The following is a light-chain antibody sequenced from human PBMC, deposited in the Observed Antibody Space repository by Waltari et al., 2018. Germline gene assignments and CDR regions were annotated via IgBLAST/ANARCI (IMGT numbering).Light chain of an antibody. CDR1: SSDVGGFEY. CDR3: TSYTSTNTVV. V-gene: IGLV2-14*01. Sequence: QSALTQPASVSGSPGQSITIPCTGTSSDVGGFEYVSWYQQHPGTAPKLVIFEVTYRPSGVSNRFSGSKSGNTASLTISGLQTEDEADYYCTSYTSTNTVVFGGGTKVTVL. J-gene: IGLJ3*02. CDR2: EVT.